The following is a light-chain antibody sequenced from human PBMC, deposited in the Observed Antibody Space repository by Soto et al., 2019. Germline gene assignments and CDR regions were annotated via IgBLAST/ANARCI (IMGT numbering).Light chain of an antibody. CDR1: QDIRSD. V-gene: IGKV1-6*01. CDR3: QQSYNSPLIT. Sequence: AIQMTQFPSSLSASVGDSVTIVCRASQDIRSDLGWYQQRPGKAPNLLIYATSNLQNGVPSRFSGSGSGTDFTLTISSLQPEDFATYYCQQSYNSPLITFGQGTRLEIK. J-gene: IGKJ5*01. CDR2: ATS.